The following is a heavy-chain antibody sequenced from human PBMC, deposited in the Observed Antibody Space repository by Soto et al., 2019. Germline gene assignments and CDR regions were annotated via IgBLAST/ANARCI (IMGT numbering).Heavy chain of an antibody. V-gene: IGHV1-46*01. D-gene: IGHD2-15*01. CDR1: GYIFTAYS. Sequence: ASVKVSCKASGYIFTAYSMHWVRQAPGQGLEWMGVVNPSGGSTNYAQKFQGRITMTRDTSTSTVYMDLSSLTSEDTAVYYCAREENCSDGICYSEYFQRWGQGTLVTVS. CDR3: AREENCSDGICYSEYFQR. CDR2: VNPSGGST. J-gene: IGHJ1*01.